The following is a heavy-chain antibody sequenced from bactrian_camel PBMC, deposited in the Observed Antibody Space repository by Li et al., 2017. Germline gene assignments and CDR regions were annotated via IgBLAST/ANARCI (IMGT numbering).Heavy chain of an antibody. CDR2: IERDGSI. CDR1: GYTFNTY. Sequence: VQLVESGGGSVQAGGSVRLSCAASGYTFNTYSWFRRAPGKAREAVAVIERDGSIEYAASAKGRFTISRDNAKNTLYLQLDSLKPEDTAIYYCVAVNTGTGNCYSPLTSVPEFPYQGQGTQVTVS. J-gene: IGHJ4*01. D-gene: IGHD2*01. V-gene: IGHV3S31*01.